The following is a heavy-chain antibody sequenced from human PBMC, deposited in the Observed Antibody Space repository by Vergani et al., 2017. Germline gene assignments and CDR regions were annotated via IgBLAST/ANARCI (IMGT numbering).Heavy chain of an antibody. J-gene: IGHJ6*03. V-gene: IGHV3-30-3*01. CDR2: ISYDGSNK. CDR3: AREVVPAAKAPGPGMDV. D-gene: IGHD2-2*01. CDR1: GFTFSSYA. Sequence: QVQLVESGGGVVQPVRSLRLSCAASGFTFSSYAMHWVRQAPGTGLEWVAVISYDGSNKYYADSVKGRFTISRDNSKNTLYLQMNSLRAEDTAVYYCAREVVPAAKAPGPGMDVWGKGCTVTVSS.